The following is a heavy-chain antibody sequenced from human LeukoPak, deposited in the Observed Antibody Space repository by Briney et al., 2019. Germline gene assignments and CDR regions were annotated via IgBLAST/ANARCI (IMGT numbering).Heavy chain of an antibody. CDR3: ARDYASDY. J-gene: IGHJ4*02. Sequence: GGSLRLSCAASGFTFSSYEMNWVRQAPGKGLEWVSYISRSGDTIYFADSVKGRFTISRDNAKNSLYLQMSSLRAEDTAVYYCARDYASDYWGQGTLVTVSS. D-gene: IGHD3-10*01. V-gene: IGHV3-48*03. CDR2: ISRSGDTI. CDR1: GFTFSSYE.